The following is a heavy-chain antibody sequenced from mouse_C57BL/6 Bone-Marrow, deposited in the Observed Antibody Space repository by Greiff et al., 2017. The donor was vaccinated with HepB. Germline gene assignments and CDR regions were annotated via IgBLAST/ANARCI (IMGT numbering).Heavy chain of an antibody. D-gene: IGHD2-4*01. CDR2: INPNNGGT. CDR1: GYTFTDYN. J-gene: IGHJ4*01. CDR3: ASLYYDYDEAMDY. Sequence: VQLQQSGPELVKPGASVKMSCKASGYTFTDYNMHWVKQSHGKSLEWIGYINPNNGGTSYNQKFKGKATLTVNKSSSTAYMELRSLTSEDSAVYYCASLYYDYDEAMDYWGQGTSVTVSS. V-gene: IGHV1-22*01.